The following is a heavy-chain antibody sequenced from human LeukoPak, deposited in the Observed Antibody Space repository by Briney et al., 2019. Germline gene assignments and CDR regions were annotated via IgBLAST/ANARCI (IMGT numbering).Heavy chain of an antibody. CDR2: ISSSSSYI. J-gene: IGHJ4*02. CDR1: GFTFRSYS. Sequence: GSLRLSCATSGFTFRSYSLNWVRQAPGKGLEWVSSISSSSSYIYYADSVKGRFTISRDNAKNSLYLQMNSLRAEDTAVYYCARIAGTGAGGFDYWGQGTLVTVSS. V-gene: IGHV3-21*01. CDR3: ARIAGTGAGGFDY. D-gene: IGHD6-13*01.